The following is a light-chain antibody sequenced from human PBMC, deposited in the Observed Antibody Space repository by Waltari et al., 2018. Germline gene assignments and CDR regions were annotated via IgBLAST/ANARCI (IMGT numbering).Light chain of an antibody. J-gene: IGLJ2*01. Sequence: SYELTQLPSVSVSPGQTARNTCSGDALPNEQAHSYPQKPGRAPVVVIYKDSERPSGIPERFSGSTSGTTVTLTISGVQAEDEADYYCQSTDSSGTSVVFGGGTKLTVL. V-gene: IGLV3-25*03. CDR1: ALPNEQ. CDR2: KDS. CDR3: QSTDSSGTSVV.